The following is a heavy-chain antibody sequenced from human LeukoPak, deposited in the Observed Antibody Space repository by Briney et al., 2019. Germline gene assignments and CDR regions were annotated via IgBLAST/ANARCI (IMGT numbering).Heavy chain of an antibody. CDR3: ARLLPSLSDAFDI. V-gene: IGHV4-59*01. CDR2: IYYSGST. J-gene: IGHJ3*02. Sequence: PSETLSLTCTVSGGSISSYYWSWIRQPPGKGLEWIGYIYYSGSTNYNPSLKSRVTISVDTSKNQFSLKLSSVTAADTAVYYCARLLPSLSDAFDIWGQGTMVTV. D-gene: IGHD2-15*01. CDR1: GGSISSYY.